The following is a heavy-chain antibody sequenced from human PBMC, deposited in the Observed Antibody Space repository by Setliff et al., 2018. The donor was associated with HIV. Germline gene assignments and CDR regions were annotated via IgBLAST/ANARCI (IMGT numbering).Heavy chain of an antibody. CDR1: GVTLSNSW. CDR3: ARGHYSGPSG. V-gene: IGHV3-21*04. CDR2: IYTSGVT. D-gene: IGHD5-12*01. Sequence: GGSLRLSCAASGVTLSNSWVNWVRQAPGRGLEWVSLIYTSGVTKYAESVKGRFTISRDNAKNSLFLQMNSLRVDDTAVYYCARGHYSGPSGWGQGTLVTVSS. J-gene: IGHJ4*02.